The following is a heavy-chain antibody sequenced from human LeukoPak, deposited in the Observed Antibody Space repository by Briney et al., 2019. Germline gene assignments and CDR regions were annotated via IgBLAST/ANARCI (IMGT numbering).Heavy chain of an antibody. J-gene: IGHJ6*03. CDR1: GGSISSYY. V-gene: IGHV4-4*07. CDR3: AREAATSPYYYYYYYMDV. CDR2: IYTSGST. Sequence: SETLSLTCTVSGGSISSYYWSWIRQPAGKGLEWIGRIYTSGSTNYNTSLKSRVTMSVDTSKNQFSLKLSSVTAADTAVYYCAREAATSPYYYYYYYMDVWGKGTTVTVSS. D-gene: IGHD5-12*01.